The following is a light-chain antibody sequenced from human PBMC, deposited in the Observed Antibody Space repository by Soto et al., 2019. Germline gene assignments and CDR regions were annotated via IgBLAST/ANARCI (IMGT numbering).Light chain of an antibody. CDR2: GES. J-gene: IGKJ2*01. Sequence: IVMTQSPATLSVSPGERATVSCRASQSVSSNLAWYQQKPGQAPRLLIYGESTRATGIPARFSGSGSGTECTLTIGSLQYEDFAVYYCQKYNNWPRTFGQGTKREIK. CDR3: QKYNNWPRT. CDR1: QSVSSN. V-gene: IGKV3-15*01.